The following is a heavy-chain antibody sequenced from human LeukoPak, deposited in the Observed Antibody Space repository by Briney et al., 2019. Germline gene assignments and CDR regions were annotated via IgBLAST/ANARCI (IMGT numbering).Heavy chain of an antibody. CDR1: GFTFSSYS. V-gene: IGHV3-21*01. Sequence: GGSLRLSCAASGFTFSSYSMNWVRQAPGKGLEWVSSIDTSSRYIYYGDSVKGRFTISRDNAKNSLYLQMNSLRAEDTAVYYCSRSRPKFKDFDYWGQGTLVTVSS. CDR3: SRSRPKFKDFDY. CDR2: IDTSSRYI. J-gene: IGHJ4*02.